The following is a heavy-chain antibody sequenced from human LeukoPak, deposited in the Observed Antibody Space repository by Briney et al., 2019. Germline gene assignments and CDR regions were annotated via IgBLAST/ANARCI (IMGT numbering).Heavy chain of an antibody. V-gene: IGHV4-34*01. D-gene: IGHD6-19*01. CDR1: GGSFSGYY. J-gene: IGHJ6*02. CDR2: INHSGST. CDR3: ARGPSGRLDYYYYYGMDV. Sequence: KPSETLSLTCAVYGGSFSGYYWSWIRQPPGKGLEWIGEINHSGSTNYNPSLKSRVTISVDTSKNQFSLKLSSVTAADTAVYYCARGPSGRLDYYYYYGMDVWGQGTPVTVSS.